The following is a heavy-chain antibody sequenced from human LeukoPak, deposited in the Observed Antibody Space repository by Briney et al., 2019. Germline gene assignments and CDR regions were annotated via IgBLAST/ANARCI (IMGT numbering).Heavy chain of an antibody. D-gene: IGHD7-27*01. CDR3: ASSLRLLGPYYLDY. CDR2: IYYSGST. V-gene: IGHV4-59*08. CDR1: GGSISSYY. J-gene: IGHJ4*02. Sequence: SETLSLTCTVSGGSISSYYWSWLGQPPGKGLEWIGYIYYSGSTNYNPSLKSRVTISVDTSKNQFSLKLSSVTAADTAVYYCASSLRLLGPYYLDYWGQGTLVTVSS.